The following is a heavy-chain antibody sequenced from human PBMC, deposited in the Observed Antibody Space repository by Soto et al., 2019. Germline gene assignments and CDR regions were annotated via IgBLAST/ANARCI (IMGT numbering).Heavy chain of an antibody. CDR1: GFTFSSYA. J-gene: IGHJ4*02. CDR3: AKDLRQGYSSSPLVQAYYFDY. V-gene: IGHV3-23*01. D-gene: IGHD6-6*01. CDR2: ISGSGGST. Sequence: PGGSLRLSCAASGFTFSSYAMSWVRQAPGKGLEWVSAISGSGGSTYYADSVKGRFTISRDNSKNTLYLQMNSLRAEDTAVYYCAKDLRQGYSSSPLVQAYYFDYWGQGTLVTVSS.